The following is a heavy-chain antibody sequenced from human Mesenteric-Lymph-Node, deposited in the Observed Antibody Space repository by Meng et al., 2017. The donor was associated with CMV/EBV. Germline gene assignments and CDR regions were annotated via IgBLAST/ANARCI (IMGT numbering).Heavy chain of an antibody. Sequence: GSLRLSCTVSGASVSSASFYWTWIRQPPGKGLEWIGYINYSGRTNYNPSLNSRATISVDTSKNQFSLKLTSVTTADTAVYYCARGGSSISWYYFDNWGQGTLVTVSS. CDR1: GASVSSASFY. V-gene: IGHV4-61*01. CDR2: INYSGRT. CDR3: ARGGSSISWYYFDN. J-gene: IGHJ4*02. D-gene: IGHD6-13*01.